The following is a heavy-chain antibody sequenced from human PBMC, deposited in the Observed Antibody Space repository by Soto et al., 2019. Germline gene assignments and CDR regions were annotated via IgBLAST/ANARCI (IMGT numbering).Heavy chain of an antibody. Sequence: QVQLVESGGGVVQPGRSLRLSCAGSGFTFSTYGMHWVRQAPGKGLEWVAVISSDGSNKYYADSVKGRFTISRDISKNPLYSPMKRPRAWEKAVYFLAEGPGYGLGYWGQGTLVTVSS. V-gene: IGHV3-30*18. J-gene: IGHJ4*02. CDR2: ISSDGSNK. CDR3: AEGPGYGLGY. D-gene: IGHD5-12*01. CDR1: GFTFSTYG.